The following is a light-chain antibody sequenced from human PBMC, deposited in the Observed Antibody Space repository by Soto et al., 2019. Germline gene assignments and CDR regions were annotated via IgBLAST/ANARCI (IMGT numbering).Light chain of an antibody. J-gene: IGLJ2*01. CDR1: SSNIGSNT. Sequence: QSVLTQPPSASGTPVQRVTISCSGSSSNIGSNTVNWYQQLPGPAPKLLVYSNTQRPSGVPDRFSGSKSGTSASLAISGLQSEDEADYYCASWDDSLNGLVFGGGTKVTVL. V-gene: IGLV1-44*01. CDR2: SNT. CDR3: ASWDDSLNGLV.